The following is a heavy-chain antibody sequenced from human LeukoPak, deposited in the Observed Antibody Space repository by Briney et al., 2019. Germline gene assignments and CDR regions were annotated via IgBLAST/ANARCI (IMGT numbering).Heavy chain of an antibody. CDR1: GFTFSSYS. J-gene: IGHJ4*02. D-gene: IGHD3-22*01. V-gene: IGHV3-21*01. CDR2: ISSSSSYI. Sequence: PGGSLRPSCAASGFTFSSYSMNWVRQAPGKGLEWVSSISSSSSYIYYADSVKGRFTISRDNAKNSLYLQMNSLRAEDTAVYYCARGISYYYDSSGYDYWGQGTLVTVSS. CDR3: ARGISYYYDSSGYDY.